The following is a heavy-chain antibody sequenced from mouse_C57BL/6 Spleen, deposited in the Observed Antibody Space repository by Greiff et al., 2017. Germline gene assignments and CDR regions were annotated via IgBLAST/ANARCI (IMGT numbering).Heavy chain of an antibody. J-gene: IGHJ3*01. Sequence: EVMLVQPGGGLVKPGGSLKLSCAASGFTFSSYAMSWVRQTPETRLEWVATISDGGSYTHYPDNVKGPFTFSRDNAKNNLYLQMDHLKSEDTAMYYCARAGGGRSSWFAYWGQGTLVTVSA. CDR2: ISDGGSYT. CDR1: GFTFSSYA. D-gene: IGHD1-1*01. CDR3: ARAGGGRSSWFAY. V-gene: IGHV5-4*03.